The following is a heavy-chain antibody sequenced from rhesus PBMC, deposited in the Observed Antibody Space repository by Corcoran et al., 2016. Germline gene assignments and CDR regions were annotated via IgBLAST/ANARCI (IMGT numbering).Heavy chain of an antibody. CDR3: ASRGRHGDSSLDV. CDR2: IYGGDGSM. J-gene: IGHJ5-2*02. Sequence: QFQLQESGPGLVKPSETLSLTCAVSGGSVSSSYWSWIRQAPGTELKWIGYIYGGDGSMNYIPSLRSRVTLSVDTSTNHLALKLSSVTAADTASYYCASRGRHGDSSLDVWGRGPLVTVSS. CDR1: GGSVSSSY. V-gene: IGHV4-169*02.